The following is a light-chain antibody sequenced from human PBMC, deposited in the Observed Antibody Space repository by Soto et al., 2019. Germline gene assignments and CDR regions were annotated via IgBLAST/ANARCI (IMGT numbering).Light chain of an antibody. Sequence: QSALTQPASVSGSPGQSITISCTGTSSDVGGYNYVSWYQQHPGKAPKLMIYDVSNRPSGASNRFPGSKSGNTASLTISGLQAEDEADYYCSSYTSSXXGVFGXGT. CDR1: SSDVGGYNY. CDR2: DVS. J-gene: IGLJ1*01. CDR3: SSYTSSXXGV. V-gene: IGLV2-14*01.